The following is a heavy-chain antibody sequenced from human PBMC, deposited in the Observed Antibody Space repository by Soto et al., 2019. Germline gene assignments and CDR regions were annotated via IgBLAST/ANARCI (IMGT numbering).Heavy chain of an antibody. D-gene: IGHD3-10*01. CDR1: GFTFSSYA. J-gene: IGHJ3*02. CDR2: ISGSGGST. V-gene: IGHV3-23*01. CDR3: AKTSGWFGEENALDFDI. Sequence: GGSLRLSCAASGFTFSSYAMSWVRQAPGKGLEWVSAISGSGGSTYYADSVKGRFTISRDNSKNTLYLQMNSLRAEDTAVYYCAKTSGWFGEENALDFDIWGQGTMVTVSS.